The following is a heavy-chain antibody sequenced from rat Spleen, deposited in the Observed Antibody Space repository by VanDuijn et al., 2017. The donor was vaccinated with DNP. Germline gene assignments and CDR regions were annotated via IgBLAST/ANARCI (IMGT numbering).Heavy chain of an antibody. V-gene: IGHV5-7*01. J-gene: IGHJ2*01. CDR2: ISTSGSRT. CDR1: GFTFSDYN. D-gene: IGHD1-2*01. CDR3: AKANGRD. Sequence: EVQLVESGGGLVQPGRSLKLSCAASGFTFSDYNMAWVRQAPKRGLEWVATISTSGSRTYYPDSVKGRFTISRDNAENTGYLQMNSLRSEDTATYYCAKANGRDWGQGVMVTVSS.